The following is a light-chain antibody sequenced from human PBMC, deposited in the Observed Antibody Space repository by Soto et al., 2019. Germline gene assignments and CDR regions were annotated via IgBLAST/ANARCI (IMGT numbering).Light chain of an antibody. CDR2: GAS. V-gene: IGKV1-5*01. Sequence: DIQMTQSPSTLSASVGERVTITCRASQSISSWLAWYQQKPGKAPKLLIYGASSLESGVPSRFSGSGSGTEFTLTISSLQPDDFATYYCQPYNSYSRTFGQGTKVDIK. CDR1: QSISSW. J-gene: IGKJ1*01. CDR3: QPYNSYSRT.